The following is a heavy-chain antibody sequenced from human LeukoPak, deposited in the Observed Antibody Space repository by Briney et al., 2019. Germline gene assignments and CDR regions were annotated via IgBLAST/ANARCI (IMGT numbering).Heavy chain of an antibody. CDR2: ISWNNDSI. J-gene: IGHJ4*02. CDR3: AKGSFTVTYTSFDY. CDR1: GFTFDDYA. V-gene: IGHV3-9*01. D-gene: IGHD4-11*01. Sequence: GRSLRLSCAASGFTFDDYAMHWVRQAPGKGLEWVSGISWNNDSIGYADSVKGRFTISRDNAKNSLYLQMNSLRAEDTALYYCAKGSFTVTYTSFDYWGQGTLVTVSS.